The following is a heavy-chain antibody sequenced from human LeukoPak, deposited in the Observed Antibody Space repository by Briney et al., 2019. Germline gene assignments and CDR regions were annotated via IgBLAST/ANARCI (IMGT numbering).Heavy chain of an antibody. CDR1: GYSISSGYF. CDR2: IYHTGST. D-gene: IGHD4-11*01. J-gene: IGHJ4*02. CDR3: ARVAHDYSNYVLDY. Sequence: SETLSLTCTVSGYSISSGYFWDWIRQPPGKGLEWIGTIYHTGSTFYNPSLQSRVTISRDTSKNQFSLKLSSVTAADTAVYYCARVAHDYSNYVLDYWGQGTLVTVSS. V-gene: IGHV4-38-2*02.